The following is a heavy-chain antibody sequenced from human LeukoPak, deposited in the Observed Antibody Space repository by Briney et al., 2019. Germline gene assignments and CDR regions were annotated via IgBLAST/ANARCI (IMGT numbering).Heavy chain of an antibody. J-gene: IGHJ4*02. V-gene: IGHV3-21*01. D-gene: IGHD3-22*01. CDR1: GFTYSSYS. CDR3: AREGTYYYDSSGCVDC. Sequence: GGSLRLSCAASGFTYSSYSMNWVRQAPGKGLEWVSSISSSSSYIYYADSVKGRFTISRDNAKNSLYLQMNSLRAEDTAVYYCAREGTYYYDSSGCVDCWGQGTLVTVSS. CDR2: ISSSSSYI.